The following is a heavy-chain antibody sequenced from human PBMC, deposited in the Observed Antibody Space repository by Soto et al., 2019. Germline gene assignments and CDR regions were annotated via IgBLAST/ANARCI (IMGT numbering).Heavy chain of an antibody. CDR1: GGSISSYY. V-gene: IGHV4-59*01. Sequence: PSETLSLTCTVSGGSISSYYWSWIRQPPGKGLEWIGYIYYSGSTNYNPSLKSRVTISVDTSKNQFSLKLSSVTAADTAVYYCARATGYSSSFLFDYWGQGTLVNVS. CDR3: ARATGYSSSFLFDY. D-gene: IGHD6-13*01. CDR2: IYYSGST. J-gene: IGHJ4*02.